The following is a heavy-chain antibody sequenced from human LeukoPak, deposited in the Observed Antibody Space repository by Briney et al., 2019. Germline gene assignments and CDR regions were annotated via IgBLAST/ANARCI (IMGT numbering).Heavy chain of an antibody. J-gene: IGHJ4*02. CDR1: GVSISSGSNY. V-gene: IGHV4-39*07. CDR2: IYSSGNT. Sequence: SETLSLTCSVSGVSISSGSNYWGWIRQPPGKTLEWIGSIYSSGNTYYNPSLKSRVIILIDTAKNHFSLNLSSVTAADTAVYYCARLSGYGFDYWGQGTLVTVSS. D-gene: IGHD3-3*01. CDR3: ARLSGYGFDY.